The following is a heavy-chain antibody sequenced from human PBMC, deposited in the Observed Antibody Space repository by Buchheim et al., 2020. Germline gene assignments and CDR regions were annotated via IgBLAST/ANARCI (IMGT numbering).Heavy chain of an antibody. CDR1: GFTVSSNY. J-gene: IGHJ6*02. D-gene: IGHD3-3*01. V-gene: IGHV3-66*01. CDR2: IYSGGST. CDR3: AREQRFLEWLSSRGYYYGMDV. Sequence: EVQLVESGGGLVQPGGSLRLSCAASGFTVSSNYMSWVRQAPGKGLEWVSVIYSGGSTYYADSVKGRFTIPRDNSKNTLYLQMNSLRAEDTAVYYCAREQRFLEWLSSRGYYYGMDVWGQGTT.